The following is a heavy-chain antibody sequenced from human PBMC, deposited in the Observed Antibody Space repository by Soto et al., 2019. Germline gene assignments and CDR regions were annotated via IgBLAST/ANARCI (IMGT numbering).Heavy chain of an antibody. CDR2: ISSSSSNK. D-gene: IGHD6-6*01. CDR3: AKDRVVAARQHY. V-gene: IGHV3-21*04. CDR1: GFTFSSYS. J-gene: IGHJ4*02. Sequence: GVSLRLSCAASGFTFSSYSMNWVRQAPGKGLEWVSSISSSSSNKYYADSVKGRFTISRDNSKNTLYLQMNSLRAEDTAVYYCAKDRVVAARQHYWGQGTLVTVSS.